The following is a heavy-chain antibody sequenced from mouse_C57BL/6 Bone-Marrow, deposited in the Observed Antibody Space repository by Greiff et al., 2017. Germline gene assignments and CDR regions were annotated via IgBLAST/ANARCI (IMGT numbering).Heavy chain of an antibody. J-gene: IGHJ4*01. CDR3: TTKSGYYAMDY. CDR2: IDPENGDT. Sequence: VQLQQSGAELVRPGASVKLSCTASGFNIKDDYMHWVKQRPEQGLEWIGWIDPENGDTEYASQFQGKATITADTSSNTAYLQLSSLTSEDTAVYYCTTKSGYYAMDYWGQGTAVTVSS. V-gene: IGHV14-4*01. CDR1: GFNIKDDY.